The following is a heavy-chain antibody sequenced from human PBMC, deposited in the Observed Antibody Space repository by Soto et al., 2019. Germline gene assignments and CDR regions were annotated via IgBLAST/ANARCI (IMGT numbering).Heavy chain of an antibody. V-gene: IGHV3-23*01. J-gene: IGHJ4*02. CDR1: GFIFDNYA. D-gene: IGHD3-22*01. CDR3: AKGRYFDSSGGCANY. CDR2: ISGSGHAT. Sequence: EVKLLESGGGLVPPGASARLSCITSGFIFDNYAMSWVRQSPGRGLEWVAAISGSGHATCYTQSVQGRFIISRDKSKKTVFLQMHNLRAEDTAVYYCAKGRYFDSSGGCANYWGLGTLVTVSS.